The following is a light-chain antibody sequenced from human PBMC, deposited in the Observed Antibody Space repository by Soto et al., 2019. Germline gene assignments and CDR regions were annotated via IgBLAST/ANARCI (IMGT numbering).Light chain of an antibody. CDR2: DAS. Sequence: DIQVAQSPSSLSASVGDRVTITCRASQDISNHLVWFQQKPGTAPKSLIYDASSLQRGVPSRFSGSGYRTYFTLTINGLQPEDLAAYYCQQYHRYPWKFGQGTKVEI. J-gene: IGKJ1*01. CDR1: QDISNH. CDR3: QQYHRYPWK. V-gene: IGKV1-16*01.